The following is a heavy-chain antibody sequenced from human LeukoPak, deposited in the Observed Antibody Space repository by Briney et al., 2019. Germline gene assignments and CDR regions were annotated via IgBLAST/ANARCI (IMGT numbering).Heavy chain of an antibody. Sequence: SETLSLTCAVYGGSFSGYYWSWIRQPPGKGLDWIGEINHSGSTNYNPSLNSRVTISVDTSKNQFSLKLSSVTAADTAVYYCARGLMYSSSWPYWGQGTLVTVSS. CDR1: GGSFSGYY. J-gene: IGHJ4*02. V-gene: IGHV4-34*01. CDR2: INHSGST. CDR3: ARGLMYSSSWPY. D-gene: IGHD6-13*01.